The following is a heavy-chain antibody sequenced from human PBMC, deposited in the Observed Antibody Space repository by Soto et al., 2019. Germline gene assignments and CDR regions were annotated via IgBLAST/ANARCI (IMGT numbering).Heavy chain of an antibody. CDR1: GGSISSYY. D-gene: IGHD3-9*01. CDR2: IYYSGST. V-gene: IGHV4-59*01. J-gene: IGHJ6*01. CDR3: ALVSPDYDILNGRRSGEGFVL. Sequence: SETLSLTCTVSGGSISSYYWSWIRQPPGKGLEWIGYIYYSGSTNYNPSLKSRVTISVDTSKNQFSLKLSSVTAADTPVYYCALVSPDYDILNGRRSGEGFVLWG.